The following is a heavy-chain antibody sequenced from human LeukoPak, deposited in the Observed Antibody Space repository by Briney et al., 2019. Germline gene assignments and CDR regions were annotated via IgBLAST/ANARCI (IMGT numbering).Heavy chain of an antibody. J-gene: IGHJ4*02. CDR1: GGSISSGDYY. CDR2: MSYSGST. CDR3: ATMRVISGSTGCFDY. Sequence: SETLSLTCTVSGGSISSGDYYWGWIRQPPGKGLELIGAMSYSGSTHYNPSLKSRVTISVDTSKNQFSLKMNSVTAADTAVYYCATMRVISGSTGCFDYWGQGTLVTVSS. V-gene: IGHV4-39*01. D-gene: IGHD1-7*01.